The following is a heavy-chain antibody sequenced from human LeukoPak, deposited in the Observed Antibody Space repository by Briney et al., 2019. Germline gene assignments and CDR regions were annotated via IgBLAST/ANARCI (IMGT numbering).Heavy chain of an antibody. CDR2: IKQDESEK. J-gene: IGHJ4*02. D-gene: IGHD4-17*01. CDR1: GFIFSNFA. V-gene: IGHV3-7*03. CDR3: ARDGSRGGDNDN. Sequence: GGSLRLSCTASGFIFSNFAIHWVRQAPGKGLEWVAKIKQDESEKYYVDSVKGRFTISRDNAKNSLYLQMNSLRAEDTAVYYCARDGSRGGDNDNWGQGTLVTVSS.